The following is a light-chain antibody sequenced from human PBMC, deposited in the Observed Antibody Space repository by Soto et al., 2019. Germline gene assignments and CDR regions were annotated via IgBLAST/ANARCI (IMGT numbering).Light chain of an antibody. J-gene: IGKJ4*01. Sequence: DIQMTQYPSFVSASVGDRVTITCRASQGIVSWLAWYQHKPGRAPKLLIHAASSLESGVPSRFSGSGSRTDFTLTISSLQPEDFATYYCQQTSSFPLTFGGGTKVEIK. V-gene: IGKV1-12*01. CDR3: QQTSSFPLT. CDR1: QGIVSW. CDR2: AAS.